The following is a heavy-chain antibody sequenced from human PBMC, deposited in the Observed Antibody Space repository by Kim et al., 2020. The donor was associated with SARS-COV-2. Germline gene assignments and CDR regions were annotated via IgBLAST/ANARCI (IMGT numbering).Heavy chain of an antibody. J-gene: IGHJ6*02. V-gene: IGHV4-34*01. CDR1: GGSFSGYY. CDR2: IYHDGYT. CDR3: ATPSLGTGTRPHGSESGMDV. Sequence: SETLSLTCGVYGGSFSGYYWSWIRQPPGKGLEWIGEIYHDGYTNYNPSLKSRVTISIDTSKSQLSLRLSSVTAADTAVYYCATPSLGTGTRPHGSESGMDVWGQGPTVTVFS. D-gene: IGHD7-27*01.